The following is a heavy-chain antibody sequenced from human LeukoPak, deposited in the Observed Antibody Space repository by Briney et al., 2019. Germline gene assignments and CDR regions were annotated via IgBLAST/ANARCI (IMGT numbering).Heavy chain of an antibody. V-gene: IGHV3-11*01. D-gene: IGHD2-2*01. CDR1: GFTFSDYY. CDR3: ARGACSSTSCASD. J-gene: IGHJ4*02. CDR2: IRSSGSTI. Sequence: PGGSLRLSCAASGFTFSDYYMSWIRQAPGKGLEWVSYIRSSGSTIYYADSVKGRFTISRDNAKNSLYLQMNSLRAEDTAVYYCARGACSSTSCASDWGQGTLVTVSS.